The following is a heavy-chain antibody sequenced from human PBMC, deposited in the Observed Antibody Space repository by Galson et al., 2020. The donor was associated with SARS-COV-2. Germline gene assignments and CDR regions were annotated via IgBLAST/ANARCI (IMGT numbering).Heavy chain of an antibody. V-gene: IGHV3-15*01. Sequence: GGSLRLSCAASGFTFTNAWMSWVRQVPGKGLEWVGRIKSRIDGGTTDYAAPVKGRFTISRDDSKNTLYLQMNSLKTEDTAVYYCNTPHDYDGLYYQYGLNVWGQGTTVTVSS. CDR1: GFTFTNAW. J-gene: IGHJ6*02. D-gene: IGHD4-17*01. CDR2: IKSRIDGGTT. CDR3: NTPHDYDGLYYQYGLNV.